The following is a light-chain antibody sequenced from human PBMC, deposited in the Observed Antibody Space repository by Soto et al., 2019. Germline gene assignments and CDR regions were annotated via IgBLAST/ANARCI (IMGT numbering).Light chain of an antibody. CDR2: DAS. J-gene: IGKJ5*01. V-gene: IGKV3-11*01. CDR1: QSVSSY. Sequence: IVLPQSPTTLSLSPGERAPLSCRASQSVSSYLAWYQQKPGQAPRLLIYDASNRATGIPARFSGSGSGTDFTLTISSLEPEDFAVYYCQQRSNWPITFGQGSRLEIK. CDR3: QQRSNWPIT.